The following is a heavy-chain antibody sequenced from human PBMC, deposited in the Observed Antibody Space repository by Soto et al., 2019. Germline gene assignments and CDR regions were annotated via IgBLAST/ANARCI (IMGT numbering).Heavy chain of an antibody. J-gene: IGHJ4*02. V-gene: IGHV4-30-4*01. Sequence: QVQLQESGPGLVKPSQTLSLTCTFSGGSISSGDYYWSWIRQPPGKGLEWIGYIYYSGSTYYNPSLKSRLTISVDTSENQFSLKLSSVTAADTAVYYCASSRYGYICYDYWGQGTLVTVSS. CDR1: GGSISSGDYY. CDR2: IYYSGST. CDR3: ASSRYGYICYDY. D-gene: IGHD5-18*01.